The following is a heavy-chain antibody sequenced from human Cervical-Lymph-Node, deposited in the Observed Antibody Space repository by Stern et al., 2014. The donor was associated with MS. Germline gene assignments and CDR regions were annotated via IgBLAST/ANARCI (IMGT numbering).Heavy chain of an antibody. J-gene: IGHJ6*02. CDR2: ISYDGSNK. CDR3: AREECSGDSCRGMEV. V-gene: IGHV3-30-3*01. CDR1: GFTFSDYA. D-gene: IGHD2-15*01. Sequence: VQLVESGGGVVQPGRSLRLSCAASGFTFSDYAMHWVRQAPGKGLEWVAAISYDGSNKKCVRSVKGRFTIARDNSKNTLYVQMNSLRAEDTAVYYCAREECSGDSCRGMEVWGQGATVTVSS.